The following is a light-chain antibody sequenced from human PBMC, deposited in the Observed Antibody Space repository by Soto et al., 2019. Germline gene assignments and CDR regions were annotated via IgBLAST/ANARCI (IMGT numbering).Light chain of an antibody. CDR1: QSISSW. V-gene: IGKV1-5*01. CDR2: DAS. J-gene: IGKJ3*01. Sequence: DIQMTQSPSTLSASVGDRVTITCRASQSISSWLAWYQKKPGKAPKLLIYDASSLESGVPSRFSGSGSGTEVTLTISSLQPDDFASYYCQLGFTFGPGTKVAIK. CDR3: QLGFT.